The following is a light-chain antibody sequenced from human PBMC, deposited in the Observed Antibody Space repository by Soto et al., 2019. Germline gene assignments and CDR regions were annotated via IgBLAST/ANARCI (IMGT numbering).Light chain of an antibody. J-gene: IGLJ3*02. CDR2: STS. Sequence: QTVVTQEPSLTVSPGGTVTLTCASSTGAVTSGYYPNWFQQKPGQAPRALIYSTSNQHSWTPARFSGSLLGGKAALTLSGVQPEDEAEYYCLLYYGAAQSWVFGGGTKLTVL. CDR1: TGAVTSGYY. CDR3: LLYYGAAQSWV. V-gene: IGLV7-43*01.